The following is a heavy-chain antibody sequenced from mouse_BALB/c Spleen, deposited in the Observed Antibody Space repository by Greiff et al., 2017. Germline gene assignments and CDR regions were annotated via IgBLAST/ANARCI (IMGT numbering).Heavy chain of an antibody. Sequence: EVHLVESGAELVRPGALVKLSCKASGFNIKDYYMHWVKQRPEQGLEWIGWIDPENGNTIYDPKFQGKASITADTSSNTAYLQLSSLTSEDTAVYYCARENYGSGGYWGQGTTLTVSS. CDR2: IDPENGNT. D-gene: IGHD1-1*01. J-gene: IGHJ2*01. CDR1: GFNIKDYY. CDR3: ARENYGSGGY. V-gene: IGHV14-1*02.